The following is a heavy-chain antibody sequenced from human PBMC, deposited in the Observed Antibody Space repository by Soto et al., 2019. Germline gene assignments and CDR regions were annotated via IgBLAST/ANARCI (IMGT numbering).Heavy chain of an antibody. Sequence: QVQLVESGGGVVQPGRSLRLSCAASGFTFSSYAMHWVRQAPGKGLEWVAVISYDGSNKYYADSVKGRFTISRDNSKNTLYLQMNSVSAEDTAVDYGAGGVVVVVAATRVCWFDPWGQGTLVTVSS. J-gene: IGHJ5*02. CDR1: GFTFSSYA. CDR3: AGGVVVVVAATRVCWFDP. V-gene: IGHV3-30-3*01. CDR2: ISYDGSNK. D-gene: IGHD2-15*01.